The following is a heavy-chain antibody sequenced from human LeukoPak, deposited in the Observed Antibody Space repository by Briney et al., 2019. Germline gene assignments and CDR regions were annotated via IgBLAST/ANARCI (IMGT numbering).Heavy chain of an antibody. CDR2: IYYSGST. V-gene: IGHV4-39*01. CDR1: GGSISSSSYY. D-gene: IGHD4-17*01. Sequence: PSETLSLTCTVSGGSISSSSYYWGWIRQPPGKGLEWIGSIYYSGSTYYNPSLKSRVTISVDTSENQFSLKLSSVTAADTAVYYCARVSRATVTTGDIWGQGTMVTVSS. J-gene: IGHJ3*02. CDR3: ARVSRATVTTGDI.